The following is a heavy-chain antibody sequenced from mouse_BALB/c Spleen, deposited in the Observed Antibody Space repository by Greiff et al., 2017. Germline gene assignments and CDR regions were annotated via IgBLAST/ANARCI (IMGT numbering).Heavy chain of an antibody. CDR3: ARLDGYGNYWFAY. Sequence: EVQLQESGPSLVKPSQTLSLTCSVTGDSITSGYWNWIRKFPGNKLEYMGYISYSGSTYYNPSLKSRISITRDTSKNQYYLQLNSVTTEDTATYYCARLDGYGNYWFAYWGQGTLVTVSA. CDR2: ISYSGST. D-gene: IGHD2-1*01. CDR1: GDSITSGY. V-gene: IGHV3-8*02. J-gene: IGHJ3*01.